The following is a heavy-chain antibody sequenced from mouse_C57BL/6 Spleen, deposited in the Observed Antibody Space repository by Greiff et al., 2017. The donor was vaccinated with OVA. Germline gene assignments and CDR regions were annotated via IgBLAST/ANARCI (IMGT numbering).Heavy chain of an antibody. D-gene: IGHD2-1*01. Sequence: VQLQQSGAELVRPGASVKLSCTASGFNIKDDYMHWVKQRPEQGLEWIGWIDPENGDTEYASKLQGKATITADTSSNTAYLQLSSLTSEDTAVYYCTTGDGNYDWFAYWGQGTLVTVSA. CDR3: TTGDGNYDWFAY. J-gene: IGHJ3*01. CDR1: GFNIKDDY. CDR2: IDPENGDT. V-gene: IGHV14-4*01.